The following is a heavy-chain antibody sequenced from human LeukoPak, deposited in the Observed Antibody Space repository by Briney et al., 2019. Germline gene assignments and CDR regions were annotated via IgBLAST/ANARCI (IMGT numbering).Heavy chain of an antibody. CDR3: ARERNYALDY. J-gene: IGHJ4*02. D-gene: IGHD1-7*01. CDR1: GYTFTSDG. Sequence: ASVKVSCKASGYTFTSDGISCVRQAPGQGLECMGWISAYNGNTNYAQKFQGRVTMTTDTSTSTAYMELRSLTSDDTAVYYCARERNYALDYWGQGTLVTVSS. CDR2: ISAYNGNT. V-gene: IGHV1-18*01.